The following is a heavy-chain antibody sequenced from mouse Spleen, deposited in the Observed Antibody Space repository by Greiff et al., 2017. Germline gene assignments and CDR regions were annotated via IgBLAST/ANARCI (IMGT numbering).Heavy chain of an antibody. J-gene: IGHJ4*01. V-gene: IGHV2-5*01. CDR3: AKNYGSSSYAMDY. D-gene: IGHD1-1*01. CDR2: IWRGGST. CDR1: GFSLTSYG. Sequence: VQLQESGPGLVQPSQSLSITCTVSGFSLTSYGVHWVRQSPGKGLEWLGVIWRGGSTDYNAAFMSRLSITKDNSKSQVFFKMNSLQADDTAIYYCAKNYGSSSYAMDYWGQGTSVTVSS.